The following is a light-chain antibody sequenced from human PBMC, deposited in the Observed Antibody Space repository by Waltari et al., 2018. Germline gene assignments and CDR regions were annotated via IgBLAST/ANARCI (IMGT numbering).Light chain of an antibody. J-gene: IGKJ5*01. CDR3: QQFYNYPPT. CDR1: QAISSS. Sequence: PSLSASVGDRVTIACRASQAISSSLVWYQQKPGKAPKRLIYDASTLENGVPSRFSGSGSGTDFTLTISSLQPEDFSTYHCQQFYNYPPTFGQGTRLEIK. CDR2: DAS. V-gene: IGKV1D-13*01.